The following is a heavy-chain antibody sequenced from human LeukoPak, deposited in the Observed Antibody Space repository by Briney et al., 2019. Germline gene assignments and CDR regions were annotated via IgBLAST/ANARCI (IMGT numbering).Heavy chain of an antibody. CDR1: GGSISSYY. D-gene: IGHD1-26*01. J-gene: IGHJ4*02. V-gene: IGHV4-4*07. CDR3: ARGHSGGATRFDY. CDR2: IYASGTT. Sequence: SETLSLTCTVSGGSISSYYWSWIRQPAGKGLEWIGRIYASGTTLYDPSLNSRVTLSVDTSKNQISLKLTSVTAADTAVYYCARGHSGGATRFDYWGQGTLVTVSS.